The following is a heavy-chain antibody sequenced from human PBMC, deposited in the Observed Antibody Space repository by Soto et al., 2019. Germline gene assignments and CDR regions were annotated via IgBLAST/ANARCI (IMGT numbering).Heavy chain of an antibody. CDR2: INQDGSEK. Sequence: EVQLVESGGGLVQPGGSLRLSCAASGFTFSSYWMDWVSQAPGKGLEWVANINQDGSEKHYVDSVKGRFTISRDNARNLLYLQMSSQTAEDSSLYYCSPSLDYWGQGTLVTVSA. CDR3: SPSLDY. V-gene: IGHV3-7*01. J-gene: IGHJ4*02. CDR1: GFTFSSYW.